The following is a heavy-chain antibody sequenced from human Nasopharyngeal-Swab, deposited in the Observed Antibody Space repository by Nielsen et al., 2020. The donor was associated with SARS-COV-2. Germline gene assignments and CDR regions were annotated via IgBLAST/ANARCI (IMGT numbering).Heavy chain of an antibody. CDR3: ARGGITIFGVVSNLDY. CDR2: IIPIFGTA. J-gene: IGHJ4*02. Sequence: WVGQAPGQGLEWMGGIIPIFGTANYARKFQGRVTITADESTSTAYMELSSLRSEDTAVYYCARGGITIFGVVSNLDYWGQGTLVTVSS. V-gene: IGHV1-69*01. D-gene: IGHD3-3*01.